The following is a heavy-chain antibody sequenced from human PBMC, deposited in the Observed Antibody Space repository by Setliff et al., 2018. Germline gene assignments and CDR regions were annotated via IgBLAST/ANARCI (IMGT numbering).Heavy chain of an antibody. CDR3: AKDRYCGGGSCLKDFEY. J-gene: IGHJ4*02. V-gene: IGHV3-23*01. D-gene: IGHD2-15*01. CDR2: ISGSGVST. Sequence: GGSLRLSCAASGFTFSSYAMSWVRQAPGKGLGWVSAISGSGVSTYYADSVKGRFTISRDNSKNTLYLQMNSLRAEDTAVYYCAKDRYCGGGSCLKDFEYWGQGTLVTVSS. CDR1: GFTFSSYA.